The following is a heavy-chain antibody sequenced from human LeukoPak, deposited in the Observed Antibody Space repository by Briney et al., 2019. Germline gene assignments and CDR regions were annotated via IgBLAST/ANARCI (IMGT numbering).Heavy chain of an antibody. D-gene: IGHD3-22*01. CDR1: GFTFSTYT. V-gene: IGHV3-30-3*01. CDR2: ISYDGSNK. J-gene: IGHJ3*02. CDR3: ARADYYDSSGSSSHDAFDI. Sequence: GGSLRLSCAASGFTFSTYTMHWVRQAPGKGLEWVAVISYDGSNKFYADSVKGRFTFSRDNSKNTLYLQLNSLRVEDTAVYYCARADYYDSSGSSSHDAFDIWGQGTMVTVSS.